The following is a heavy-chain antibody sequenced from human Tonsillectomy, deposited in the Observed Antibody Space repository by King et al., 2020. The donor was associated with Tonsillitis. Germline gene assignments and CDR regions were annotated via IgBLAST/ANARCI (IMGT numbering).Heavy chain of an antibody. CDR2: IIPILGIA. Sequence: AQLVQSGAEVKKPGSSVKVSCKASGGTFSSYAISWVRQAPGQGLEWMGRIIPILGIANYAQKFQGRVTITADKSTATAYMELSSLRSEDTAVYYCAREPYYYDSSGNYRPQECDYWGQGTLVTVSS. J-gene: IGHJ4*02. V-gene: IGHV1-69*04. D-gene: IGHD3-22*01. CDR3: AREPYYYDSSGNYRPQECDY. CDR1: GGTFSSYA.